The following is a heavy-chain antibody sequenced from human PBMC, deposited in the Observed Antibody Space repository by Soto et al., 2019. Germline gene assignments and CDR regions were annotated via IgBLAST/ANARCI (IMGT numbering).Heavy chain of an antibody. J-gene: IGHJ4*02. CDR1: GGSISNFY. CDR3: ARAPMVLSRSYFDS. Sequence: QVHLRESGPGLVKPSETLSLSCTVSGGSISNFYWSWIRQPPGKGLDWIGYISYSGNTNYNPSLKSRVSISVDTSKNQFSLNLTSVTAADTAVYYCARAPMVLSRSYFDSWGQGTPVTVSS. V-gene: IGHV4-59*01. D-gene: IGHD2-8*01. CDR2: ISYSGNT.